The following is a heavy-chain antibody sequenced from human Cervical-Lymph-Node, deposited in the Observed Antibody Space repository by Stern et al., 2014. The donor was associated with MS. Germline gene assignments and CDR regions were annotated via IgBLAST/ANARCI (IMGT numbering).Heavy chain of an antibody. Sequence: VQLVESGGGLVKPGGSLRLSCAASGFTFSDYYMSWIRQAPGKGLEWVSYISSTGSTTSYADAVKGRFTISRDNAKNSLYLQMNGLRAEDTAVYYCARSGVTAIELNWYFDLWGRGTLVTVSS. CDR3: ARSGVTAIELNWYFDL. D-gene: IGHD2-21*02. V-gene: IGHV3-11*01. CDR1: GFTFSDYY. J-gene: IGHJ2*01. CDR2: ISSTGSTT.